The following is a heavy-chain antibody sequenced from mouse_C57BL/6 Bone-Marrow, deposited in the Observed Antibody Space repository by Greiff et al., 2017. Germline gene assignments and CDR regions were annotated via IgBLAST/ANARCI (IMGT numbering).Heavy chain of an antibody. Sequence: VQLQQSGAELARPGASVKLSCKASGYTFTSYGISWVKQRTGQGLEWIGEIYPRSGNTYYNEKFKGKATLTADKSSSTAYMELRSLTSEDSAVYFCVYYGNYNWYFDVWGTGTTVTVSS. CDR3: VYYGNYNWYFDV. J-gene: IGHJ1*03. V-gene: IGHV1-81*01. CDR2: IYPRSGNT. D-gene: IGHD2-1*01. CDR1: GYTFTSYG.